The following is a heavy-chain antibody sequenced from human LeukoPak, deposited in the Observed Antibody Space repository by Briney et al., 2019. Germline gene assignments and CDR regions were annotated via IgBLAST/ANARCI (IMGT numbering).Heavy chain of an antibody. D-gene: IGHD3-10*01. J-gene: IGHJ6*02. CDR3: ARVYDYGSAHGMDV. CDR2: MNPNSGNT. V-gene: IGHV1-8*01. CDR1: GYTFTSYD. Sequence: GASVKVSCKASGYTFTSYDINWVRQATGQGLEWMGWMNPNSGNTGYAQKFQGRVTMTRNTSISTAYMELSSLRSEDTAVYYCARVYDYGSAHGMDVWDQGTTVIVSS.